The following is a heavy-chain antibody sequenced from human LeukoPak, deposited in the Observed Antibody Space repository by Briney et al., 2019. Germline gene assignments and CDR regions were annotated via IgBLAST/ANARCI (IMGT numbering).Heavy chain of an antibody. CDR2: IIPIFGTA. J-gene: IGHJ6*03. Sequence: WASVKVSCKASGYTFTGYYMHWVRQAPGQGLEWMGGIIPIFGTANYAQKFQSRVTITADKSTSTAYMELSSLRSEDTAVYYCARAPVLRFLEWTYYYYMDVWGKGTTVTVSS. D-gene: IGHD3-3*01. V-gene: IGHV1-69*06. CDR1: GYTFTGYY. CDR3: ARAPVLRFLEWTYYYYMDV.